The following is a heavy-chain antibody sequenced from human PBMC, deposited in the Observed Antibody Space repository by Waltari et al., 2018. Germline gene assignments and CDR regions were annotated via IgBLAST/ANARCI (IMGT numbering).Heavy chain of an antibody. Sequence: QLQLQESGPGLVKPSETLSLTCTVSGGSISSSSYYWGWIRRPPGKGLEWIGSIYYSGSTYYNPSLKSRVTISVDTSKNQFSLKLSSVTAADTAVYYCATSFGSYSSSWYFAFDIWGQGTMVTVSS. V-gene: IGHV4-39*01. CDR1: GGSISSSSYY. CDR2: IYYSGST. CDR3: ATSFGSYSSSWYFAFDI. J-gene: IGHJ3*02. D-gene: IGHD6-13*01.